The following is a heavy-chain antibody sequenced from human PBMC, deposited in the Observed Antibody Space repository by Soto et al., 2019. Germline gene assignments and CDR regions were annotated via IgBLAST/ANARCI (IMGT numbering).Heavy chain of an antibody. CDR3: ARDGYSSGYYYYYGMDV. CDR2: IYYSGST. CDR1: GGSISSYY. V-gene: IGHV4-59*01. J-gene: IGHJ6*01. D-gene: IGHD3-22*01. Sequence: PSETLSLTCTVSGGSISSYYWSWIRQPPGKGLEWIGYIYYSGSTNYNPSLKSRVTISVDTSKNQFSLKLSSVTAADTAVYYCARDGYSSGYYYYYGMDVWGQGTTVTVS.